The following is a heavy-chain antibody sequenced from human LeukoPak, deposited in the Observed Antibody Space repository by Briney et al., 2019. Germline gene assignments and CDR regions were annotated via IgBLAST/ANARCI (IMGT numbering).Heavy chain of an antibody. D-gene: IGHD2-21*02. CDR2: ISWDGGST. CDR3: AKDMSGGDYSAYYYMDV. Sequence: PGGSLRLSCAASGFTFDDYAMHWVRQAPGKGLEWVSLISWDGGSTYYADSVKGRFTISRDNSKNSLYLQMNSLRAEDTALYYCAKDMSGGDYSAYYYMDVWGKGTTVTVSS. J-gene: IGHJ6*03. CDR1: GFTFDDYA. V-gene: IGHV3-43D*03.